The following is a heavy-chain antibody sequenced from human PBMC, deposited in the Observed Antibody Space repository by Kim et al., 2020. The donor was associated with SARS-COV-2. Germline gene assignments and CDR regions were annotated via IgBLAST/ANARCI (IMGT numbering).Heavy chain of an antibody. J-gene: IGHJ4*02. Sequence: SETLSLTCTVSGGSISSGGYYWSWIRQHPGKGLEWIGYIYYSGSTYYNPSLKSRVTISVDTSKNQFSLKLSSVTAADTAVYYCARAPRRIITIFGVVTHFEYGGQGTLVTVSS. CDR1: GGSISSGGYY. D-gene: IGHD3-3*01. V-gene: IGHV4-31*03. CDR2: IYYSGST. CDR3: ARAPRRIITIFGVVTHFEY.